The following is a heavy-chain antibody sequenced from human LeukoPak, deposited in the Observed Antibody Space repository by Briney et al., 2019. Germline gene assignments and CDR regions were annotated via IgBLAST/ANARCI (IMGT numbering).Heavy chain of an antibody. V-gene: IGHV4-59*08. CDR2: IYYSGST. Sequence: SETLSLTCTVSGGSISSYYWSWIRQPPGKGLEWIGYIYYSGSTNYNPSLKSRVTISVDTSKNQFSLKLSSVTAADTAVYYCARHFLATLSFDYWGQGTLVTVSS. CDR1: GGSISSYY. J-gene: IGHJ4*02. D-gene: IGHD3-3*01. CDR3: ARHFLATLSFDY.